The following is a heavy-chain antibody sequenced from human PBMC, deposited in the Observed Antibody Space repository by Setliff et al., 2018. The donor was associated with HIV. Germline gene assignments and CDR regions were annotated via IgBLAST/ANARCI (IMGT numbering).Heavy chain of an antibody. Sequence: SETLSLTCTVSGGSHTGYYWSWIRQPPGKGLEWIGYIYFNGNTNLNPSLESRLTMSVDTSKNQFSLKLNSVTAADTAVYYCVREVGYFDFWGRGTLVTVSS. CDR3: VREVGYFDF. J-gene: IGHJ2*01. V-gene: IGHV4-59*01. CDR2: IYFNGNT. D-gene: IGHD1-26*01. CDR1: GGSHTGYY.